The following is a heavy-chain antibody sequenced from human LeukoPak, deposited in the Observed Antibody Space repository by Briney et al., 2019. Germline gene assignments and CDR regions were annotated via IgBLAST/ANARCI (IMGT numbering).Heavy chain of an antibody. CDR2: INHSGST. V-gene: IGHV4-34*01. CDR3: ARGPGYYDSSGYSRDY. J-gene: IGHJ4*02. Sequence: PSETLSLTCAVYGGSFSGYYWSWIRQPPGKGLEWIGEINHSGSTNYNPSLKSRVTISVDTSKNQFSLKLSSVTAADTAVYYCARGPGYYDSSGYSRDYWGQGTLVTVSS. D-gene: IGHD3-22*01. CDR1: GGSFSGYY.